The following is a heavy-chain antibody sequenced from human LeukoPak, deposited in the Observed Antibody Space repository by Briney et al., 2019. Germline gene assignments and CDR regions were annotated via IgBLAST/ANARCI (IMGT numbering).Heavy chain of an antibody. CDR2: IYSSGST. J-gene: IGHJ2*01. CDR3: ARESRGAWYFDL. Sequence: SETLSLTCTVSGGSISSGSYYWSWIRQPAGKGLEWIGRIYSSGSTNYNPSLKSRVTISVDTSKNQFSLKLSSVTAADTAVYYCARESRGAWYFDLWGRGTLVTVSS. V-gene: IGHV4-61*02. D-gene: IGHD3-10*01. CDR1: GGSISSGSYY.